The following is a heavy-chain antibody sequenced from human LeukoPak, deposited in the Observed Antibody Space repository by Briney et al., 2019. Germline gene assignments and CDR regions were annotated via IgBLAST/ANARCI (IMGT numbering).Heavy chain of an antibody. CDR2: ISSSADTI. V-gene: IGHV3-48*03. J-gene: IGHJ4*02. CDR3: TKERGSY. CDR1: GFIFSSHE. Sequence: PGGSLRLSCAASGFIFSSHEMTWVGQAPGKGLESVSFISSSADTILYADSVKGRFTISRDNGKNALYLQMNSLRAEDTAVYYCTKERGSYWGQGTLVTVSS.